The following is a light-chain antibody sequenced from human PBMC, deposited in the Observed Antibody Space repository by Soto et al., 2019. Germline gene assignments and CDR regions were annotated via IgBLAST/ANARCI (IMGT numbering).Light chain of an antibody. Sequence: QSALTQPASVSGSPGQSITMSCTGTSSDVGDYNYVSWYQQHPGKAPKLMIYEVNNRPSGVSNRFSGSKSGNTASLTISGLQAEDAADYYCSSHTSSSTRVFGTGTKVTVL. J-gene: IGLJ1*01. CDR3: SSHTSSSTRV. CDR1: SSDVGDYNY. CDR2: EVN. V-gene: IGLV2-14*01.